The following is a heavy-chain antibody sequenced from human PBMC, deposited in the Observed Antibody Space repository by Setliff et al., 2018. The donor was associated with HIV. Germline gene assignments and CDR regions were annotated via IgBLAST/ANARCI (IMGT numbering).Heavy chain of an antibody. CDR2: ISTDGSST. CDR3: ARSGGDCSGISCYSLWFDP. J-gene: IGHJ5*02. Sequence: PGGSLRLSCAASGFSFSSYWMHWVRQAPGKGLVWVSRISTDGSSTSYADSVKGRFTISRDNSNNMLFLQMNSLRTEDTAVYYCARSGGDCSGISCYSLWFDPWGHGTLVTVSS. V-gene: IGHV3-74*01. D-gene: IGHD2-15*01. CDR1: GFSFSSYW.